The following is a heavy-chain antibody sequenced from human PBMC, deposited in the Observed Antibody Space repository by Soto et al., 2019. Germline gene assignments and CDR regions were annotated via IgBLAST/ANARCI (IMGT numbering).Heavy chain of an antibody. CDR2: INDDGDST. D-gene: IGHD3-22*01. Sequence: EVQLLESGGGVVQPGGSLRLSCAASGFSFNDYAMTWVRQAPGKGLEWVSAINDDGDSTSYADSVKGRFTISRDNSKNTVFLEMNSLRAEDTAAYHCAKVVVMRAVNDALDIWGQGTMVTVSS. CDR3: AKVVVMRAVNDALDI. CDR1: GFSFNDYA. J-gene: IGHJ3*02. V-gene: IGHV3-23*01.